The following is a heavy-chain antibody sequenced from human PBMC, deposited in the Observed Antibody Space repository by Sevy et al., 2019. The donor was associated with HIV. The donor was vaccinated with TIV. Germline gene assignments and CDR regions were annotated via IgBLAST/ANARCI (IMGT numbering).Heavy chain of an antibody. V-gene: IGHV4-4*07. CDR2: IYTSGSN. D-gene: IGHD4-17*01. J-gene: IGHJ2*01. CDR1: GGSISSYY. CDR3: ARFGDYGDYVDNWYFDL. Sequence: SETLSLTCTVSGGSISSYYWSWIRQPAGKGLEWIGRIYTSGSNNYNPSLKSRVTMSVDTSKNQFSLKLSSVTAADTAVYYCARFGDYGDYVDNWYFDLWGRGTLVTVSS.